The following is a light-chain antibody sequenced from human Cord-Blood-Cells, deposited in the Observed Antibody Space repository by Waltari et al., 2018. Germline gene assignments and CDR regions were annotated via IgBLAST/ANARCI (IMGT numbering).Light chain of an antibody. J-gene: IGKJ1*01. V-gene: IGKV4-1*01. Sequence: DIVMTQSQDSRAVSPGERASLQTKSNPSVLSSSNNNNDLAWYQQKPGQPPKLLIYWASTRESGVPDRFSGSGSGTDFTLTISSLQAEDVAVYYCQQYYSTPWTFGQGTKVEIK. CDR2: WAS. CDR1: PSVLSSSNNNND. CDR3: QQYYSTPWT.